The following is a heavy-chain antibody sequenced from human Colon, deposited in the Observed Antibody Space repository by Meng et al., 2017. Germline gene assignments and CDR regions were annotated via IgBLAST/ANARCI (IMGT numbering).Heavy chain of an antibody. CDR1: GFTFDHNG. CDR2: ITWTSGDR. CDR3: AKGFYSTTSSTYFDS. Sequence: SLKISCAASGFTFDHNGMHWVRQVPGKGLEWVSGITWTSGDRVYADSVKGRFTISRDNAKNSLYLQMNSLRPEDTALYYCAKGFYSTTSSTYFDSWGQGALVTVSS. J-gene: IGHJ4*02. D-gene: IGHD3-3*01. V-gene: IGHV3-9*01.